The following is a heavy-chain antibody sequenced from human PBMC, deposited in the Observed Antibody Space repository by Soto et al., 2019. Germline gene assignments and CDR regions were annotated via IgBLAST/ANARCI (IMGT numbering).Heavy chain of an antibody. V-gene: IGHV1-69*13. Sequence: GASVKVSCKASGGTFSSYAISWVRQAPGQGLEWMGGIIPIFGTANYAQKFQGRVTITADESTSTAYMELSSLRSEDTAVYYCAICVWELLTSWYFDYWGQGTLVTVSS. D-gene: IGHD1-26*01. CDR3: AICVWELLTSWYFDY. CDR2: IIPIFGTA. J-gene: IGHJ4*02. CDR1: GGTFSSYA.